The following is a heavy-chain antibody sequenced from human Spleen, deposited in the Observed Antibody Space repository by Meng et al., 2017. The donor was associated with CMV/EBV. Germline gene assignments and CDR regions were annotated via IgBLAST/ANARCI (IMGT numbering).Heavy chain of an antibody. CDR1: GFTFSSYG. CDR3: ARGKRGYSYGNDY. Sequence: GESLKISCAASGFTFSSYGMHWVRQAPGKGLEWVAVIWYDGSNKYYADSVKGRFTISRDNSKNTLYLQMNSLRAEDTAVYYCARGKRGYSYGNDYWGQGTLVTVSS. D-gene: IGHD5-18*01. V-gene: IGHV3-33*01. J-gene: IGHJ4*02. CDR2: IWYDGSNK.